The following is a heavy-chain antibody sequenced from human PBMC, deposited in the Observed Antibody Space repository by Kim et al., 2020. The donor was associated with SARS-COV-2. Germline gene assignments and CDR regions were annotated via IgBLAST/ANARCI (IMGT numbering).Heavy chain of an antibody. Sequence: GGSLRLSCAASGFTFSTYWMTWVRQAPGKGLERVANMKPDGSDKDYVDSVKGRFTISRDNAQNSLFLQMTSLRAEDTAVYYCARVGSEWRGGFRRQYYYYGLDVWGQGTAVTVS. J-gene: IGHJ6*02. D-gene: IGHD3-3*01. V-gene: IGHV3-7*03. CDR3: ARVGSEWRGGFRRQYYYYGLDV. CDR2: MKPDGSDK. CDR1: GFTFSTYW.